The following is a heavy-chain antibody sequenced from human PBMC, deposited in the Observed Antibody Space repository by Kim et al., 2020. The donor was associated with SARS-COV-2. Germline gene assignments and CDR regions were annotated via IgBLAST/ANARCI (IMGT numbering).Heavy chain of an antibody. CDR1: GGSITSSTYY. J-gene: IGHJ4*02. D-gene: IGHD3-10*01. CDR3: PRLHRFYGIDY. Sequence: SETLSLTCTVSGGSITSSTYYWGWIRQPPGKGLEYIGSISYSRSTYYNPSLKSRVTISVDTSKNQFSLKLSSVTAADTAVYYCPRLHRFYGIDYWGQGTLVTVSS. CDR2: ISYSRST. V-gene: IGHV4-39*01.